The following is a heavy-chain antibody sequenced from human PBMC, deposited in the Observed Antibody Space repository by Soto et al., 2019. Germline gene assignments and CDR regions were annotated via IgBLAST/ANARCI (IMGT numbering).Heavy chain of an antibody. CDR2: INHSGST. J-gene: IGHJ4*02. CDR3: ARGRLGHY. Sequence: QVQLQQWGAGLLKPSETLSLTCAVYGGSFSGYYWSWIRQPPGKGLEWIGEINHSGSTTYNPSLKSRVTISVDTSKNQFSLKLSSVTAADTAVYYCARGRLGHYWGQGTLVTVSS. D-gene: IGHD3-16*01. CDR1: GGSFSGYY. V-gene: IGHV4-34*01.